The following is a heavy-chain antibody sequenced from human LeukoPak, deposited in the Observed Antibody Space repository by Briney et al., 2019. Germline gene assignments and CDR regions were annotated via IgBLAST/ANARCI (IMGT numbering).Heavy chain of an antibody. CDR3: AREYGSGSYYNVITPPFDP. Sequence: SVKVSCKASGGTFSSYAISWVRQAPGQGLEWMGGIIPIFGTANYAQKFQGRVTITADESTSTAYMELSSLRSEDTAVYYCAREYGSGSYYNVITPPFDPWGQGTLVTVSS. CDR1: GGTFSSYA. D-gene: IGHD3-10*01. CDR2: IIPIFGTA. J-gene: IGHJ5*02. V-gene: IGHV1-69*01.